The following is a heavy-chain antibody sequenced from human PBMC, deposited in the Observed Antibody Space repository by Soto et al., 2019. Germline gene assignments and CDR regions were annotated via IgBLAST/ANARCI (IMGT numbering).Heavy chain of an antibody. CDR1: GGSISSSNG. J-gene: IGHJ4*02. Sequence: PSETLSLTCAVSGGSISSSNGWSWVRQPPGKGLEWIGELYHSGSTNYKPSLKSRVTISVDKSKNQFSLKLSSVTAADTAVYYCARSGIAVAGAFDYWGQGTLVTSPQ. CDR2: LYHSGST. D-gene: IGHD6-19*01. CDR3: ARSGIAVAGAFDY. V-gene: IGHV4-4*02.